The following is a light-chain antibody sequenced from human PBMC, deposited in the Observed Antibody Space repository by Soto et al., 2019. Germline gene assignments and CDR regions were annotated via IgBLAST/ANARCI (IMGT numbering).Light chain of an antibody. V-gene: IGLV1-51*01. J-gene: IGLJ2*01. CDR3: GTWDSSLSSVL. Sequence: QSVLTQPPSVSAAPGQKVTISCSGSSSNIGKNPVSWYQQVPGTAPKLLIYDSHERPSGIPARFSGSKSGTSATLGITGLQTGDEADYYCGTWDSSLSSVLFGGGTKLTVL. CDR1: SSNIGKNP. CDR2: DSH.